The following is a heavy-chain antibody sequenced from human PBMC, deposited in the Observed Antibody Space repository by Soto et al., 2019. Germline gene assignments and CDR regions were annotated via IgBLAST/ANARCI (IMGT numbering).Heavy chain of an antibody. Sequence: ASVKVSCKASGYTFTKYYVLWVRQAPGQGLEWVGRINPNTGGTNYAQKFQDRVTMTRDTSITTAYMELSRLRSDDTAVYYCARQLAYCGGDCYTEPIDYWGQGT. CDR3: ARQLAYCGGDCYTEPIDY. CDR1: GYTFTKYY. V-gene: IGHV1-2*06. J-gene: IGHJ4*02. D-gene: IGHD2-21*02. CDR2: INPNTGGT.